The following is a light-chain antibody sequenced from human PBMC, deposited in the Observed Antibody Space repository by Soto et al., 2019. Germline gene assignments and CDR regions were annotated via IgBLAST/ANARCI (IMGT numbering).Light chain of an antibody. J-gene: IGKJ1*01. CDR1: QGISNY. Sequence: DLQMTQSPSSLSASVGDRVTITCRASQGISNYLAWYQQKPGKVPRLLIFAASTLQSGAPSRFRGAGSETDFTLTINGLQPEDVATYYCQKYNSAPWTFGQGTKVDIK. CDR3: QKYNSAPWT. V-gene: IGKV1-27*01. CDR2: AAS.